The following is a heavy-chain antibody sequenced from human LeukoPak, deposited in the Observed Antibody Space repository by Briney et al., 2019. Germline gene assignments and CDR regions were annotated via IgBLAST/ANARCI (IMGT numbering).Heavy chain of an antibody. CDR2: IRNGAST. V-gene: IGHV3-20*04. J-gene: IGHJ4*02. Sequence: PGGSLRLSCAASGFSFGTYGMSWVGQVPGKGLEGVSGIRNGASTVSAYSVKGRFTISRDNAKSSLYLQMNSLRAEDTALYYCARGPSGWYYFEDWGQGTLVTVSS. D-gene: IGHD6-19*01. CDR3: ARGPSGWYYFED. CDR1: GFSFGTYG.